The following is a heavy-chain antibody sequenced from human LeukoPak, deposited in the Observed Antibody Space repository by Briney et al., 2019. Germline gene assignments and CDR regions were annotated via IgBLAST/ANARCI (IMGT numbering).Heavy chain of an antibody. CDR2: ISYDGSNK. V-gene: IGHV3-30*18. CDR3: AKDVSHGDYFEDY. Sequence: GGSLRLSCAASGFTFRTSGMNWVRQAPGKGLEWVAVISYDGSNKYYADSVKGRFTISRDNSKNTLYLQMNSLRAEDTAVYYCAKDVSHGDYFEDYWGQGTLVTVSS. CDR1: GFTFRTSG. D-gene: IGHD4-17*01. J-gene: IGHJ4*02.